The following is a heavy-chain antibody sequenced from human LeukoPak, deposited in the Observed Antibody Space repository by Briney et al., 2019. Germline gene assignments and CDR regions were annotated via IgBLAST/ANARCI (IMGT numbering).Heavy chain of an antibody. D-gene: IGHD3-22*01. Sequence: GGSLRLSCAASGFIFSSYGMHWVRQPPGKGLEWVAFIRSDGSGTYSAASVKGRFTISRDNSKNTLWLKMNSLRAEDTAVYYCAKHDSSSAFWGQGPLVTVSS. CDR3: AKHDSSSAF. V-gene: IGHV3-30*02. CDR2: IRSDGSGT. CDR1: GFIFSSYG. J-gene: IGHJ4*02.